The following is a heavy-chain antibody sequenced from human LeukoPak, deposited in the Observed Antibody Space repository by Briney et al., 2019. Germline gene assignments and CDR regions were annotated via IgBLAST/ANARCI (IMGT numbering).Heavy chain of an antibody. V-gene: IGHV1-2*02. CDR1: GYTFTGYY. CDR2: INPNSGGT. CDR3: ARVKAARPSDLAY. Sequence: ASVKVSCKASGYTFTGYYMHWVRQAPGQGLEWMGWINPNSGGTNYAQKFQGRVTMTRDTSISTAYMELSRLRSDDTAVYYCARVKAARPSDLAYWGQGTLVTVSS. J-gene: IGHJ4*02. D-gene: IGHD6-6*01.